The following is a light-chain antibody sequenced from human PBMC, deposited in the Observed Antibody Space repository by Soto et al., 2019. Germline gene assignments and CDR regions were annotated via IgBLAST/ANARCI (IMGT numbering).Light chain of an antibody. J-gene: IGKJ4*01. Sequence: DIQMTQSPSSLSASVGDRVTITCRASQSISNYLNWYQQKPGKAPKLLIFAASSLQSGVPSRFGGSGSGTDFTLTISSLQPDDFATYYCQQSYSTLLTFGGGTKVEIK. V-gene: IGKV1-39*01. CDR2: AAS. CDR3: QQSYSTLLT. CDR1: QSISNY.